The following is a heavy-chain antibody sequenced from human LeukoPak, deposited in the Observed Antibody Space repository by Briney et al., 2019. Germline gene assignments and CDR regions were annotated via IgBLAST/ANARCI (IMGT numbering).Heavy chain of an antibody. CDR1: GFTFSSYE. CDR3: ARGGYYYYYYMDV. Sequence: GGSLRPSCAASGFTFSSYEMNWVRRAPGKGLEWVSYISSSGSTIYYADSVKGRFTISRDNAKNSLYLQMNSLRAEDTAVYYCARGGYYYYYYMDVWGKGTTVTISS. J-gene: IGHJ6*03. CDR2: ISSSGSTI. V-gene: IGHV3-48*03.